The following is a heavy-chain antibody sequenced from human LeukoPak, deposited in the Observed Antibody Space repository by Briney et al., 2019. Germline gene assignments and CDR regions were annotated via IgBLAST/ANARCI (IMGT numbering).Heavy chain of an antibody. Sequence: PGGSLRLSCAASGSTFSSYAMNWVRQAPGKGLEWVSAISGSGVTTYYADSVKGRFTISRDNSKNTLYLQMNSLRAEDTAVYYCAKRPSSWSPFDYWGQGTLVTVSS. CDR2: ISGSGVTT. D-gene: IGHD6-13*01. CDR3: AKRPSSWSPFDY. J-gene: IGHJ4*02. V-gene: IGHV3-23*01. CDR1: GSTFSSYA.